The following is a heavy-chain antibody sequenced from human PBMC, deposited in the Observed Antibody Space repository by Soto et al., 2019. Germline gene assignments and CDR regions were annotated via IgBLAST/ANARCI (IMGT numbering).Heavy chain of an antibody. J-gene: IGHJ6*02. Sequence: PGGSLRLSCEASGFTFRTFAMHWFRKAPGKGLDWVAVISYDGSNKYYADSVKGRFTFSRDNSKNTLYLQMNSLRAEDTAVYYCARDLVERWLHSAFFYYYYYGMDVWGQGTRVTVSS. V-gene: IGHV3-30-3*01. CDR2: ISYDGSNK. D-gene: IGHD5-12*01. CDR3: ARDLVERWLHSAFFYYYYYGMDV. CDR1: GFTFRTFA.